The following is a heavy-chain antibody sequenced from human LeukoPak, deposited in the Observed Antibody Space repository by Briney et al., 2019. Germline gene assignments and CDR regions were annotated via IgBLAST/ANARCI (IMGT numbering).Heavy chain of an antibody. CDR2: MYYTGST. CDR1: GGSISSDY. CDR3: VRVSVVYGMDV. J-gene: IGHJ6*02. Sequence: SETLSLTCSVSGGSISSDYGAWIRQPPGKGLDWIGYMYYTGSTNYNPSLKSRVTISLATSKKQFSLKLSSVTAADTAVYYCVRVSVVYGMDVWGRGTTVTVSS. V-gene: IGHV4-59*01.